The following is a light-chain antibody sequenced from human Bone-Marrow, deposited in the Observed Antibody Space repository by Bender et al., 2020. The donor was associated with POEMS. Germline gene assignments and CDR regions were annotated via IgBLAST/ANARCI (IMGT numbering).Light chain of an antibody. V-gene: IGLV2-14*03. CDR2: DVT. CDR3: AAWGDSLNGWV. J-gene: IGLJ3*02. Sequence: QSALTQPASVSGSPGQSISISCTGTSSDIGAYDYVAWYQQYPGKGPKLMIYDVTNRPSGISNRFSGSKSGTSASLAISGLQSEDEADYYCAAWGDSLNGWVFGGGTKLTVL. CDR1: SSDIGAYDY.